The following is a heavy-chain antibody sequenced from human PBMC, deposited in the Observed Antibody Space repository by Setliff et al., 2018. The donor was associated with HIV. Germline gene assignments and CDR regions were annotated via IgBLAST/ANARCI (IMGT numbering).Heavy chain of an antibody. J-gene: IGHJ1*01. CDR3: ARDPAPSSSASYFQH. Sequence: ASVKVSCKASGYGFTGYFIHWVRQAPGQGLEWMGWINPNSGDTTYAQKFQGRVTMTRDTSTSTVYMELSSLRSEDTAVYYCARDPAPSSSASYFQHWGQGTPVTVSS. CDR2: INPNSGDT. V-gene: IGHV1-2*02. D-gene: IGHD6-6*01. CDR1: GYGFTGYF.